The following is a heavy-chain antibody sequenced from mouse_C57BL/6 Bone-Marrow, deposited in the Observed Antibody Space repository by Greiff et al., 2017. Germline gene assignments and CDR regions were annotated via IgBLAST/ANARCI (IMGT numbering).Heavy chain of an antibody. CDR3: ARPYYVPSWYFDV. D-gene: IGHD2-10*01. CDR2: IDPNSGGT. CDR1: GYTFTSYW. J-gene: IGHJ1*03. Sequence: VQLQQPGAELVKPGASVKLSCKASGYTFTSYWMHWVKQRPGRGLEWIGRIDPNSGGTKYNEKFKSKATLTVDKPSSTAYMQLSSLSSQDSAVSYFARPYYVPSWYFDVWGTGTTVTVSS. V-gene: IGHV1-72*01.